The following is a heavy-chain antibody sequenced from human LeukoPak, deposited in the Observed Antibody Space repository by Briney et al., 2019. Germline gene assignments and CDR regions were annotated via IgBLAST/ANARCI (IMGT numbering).Heavy chain of an antibody. CDR3: ATETNGRHYDY. V-gene: IGHV3-21*06. CDR2: IGPTGSDR. CDR1: GLTXSTSX. Sequence: GLTXSTSXXXWVRQAPGKGLXXVASIGPTGSDRYHADSIKGRFTVSRDNANNFLYLQMNSLRAEDTAVYYCATETNGRHYDYWGQGTLLTVSS. J-gene: IGHJ4*02. D-gene: IGHD1-14*01.